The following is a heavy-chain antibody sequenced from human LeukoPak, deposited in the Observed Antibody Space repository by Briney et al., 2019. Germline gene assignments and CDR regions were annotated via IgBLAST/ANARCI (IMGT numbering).Heavy chain of an antibody. V-gene: IGHV3-30*18. CDR3: AKDRGGSYYGYFQH. Sequence: GSLRLSCAASGLTFSSYGIHWVRQAPGKGLEWVAVISYDGSTIYYADSVKGRFTISRDNSKNTLYLQMNSLRAEDTAVYYCAKDRGGSYYGYFQHWGQGTLVTVSS. CDR1: GLTFSSYG. CDR2: ISYDGSTI. J-gene: IGHJ1*01. D-gene: IGHD1-26*01.